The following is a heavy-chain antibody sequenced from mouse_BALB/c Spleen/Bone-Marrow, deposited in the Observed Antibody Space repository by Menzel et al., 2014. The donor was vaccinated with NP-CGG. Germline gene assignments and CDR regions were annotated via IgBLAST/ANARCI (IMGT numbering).Heavy chain of an antibody. J-gene: IGHJ2*01. D-gene: IGHD2-4*01. Sequence: VQGVESGAELAKPGASVKMSCKASGYTFTSYWMHWVKQRPGQGLEWIGYINPSTGYTEYNQKFKDKATLTADKSSSTAYMQLSSLTSKDSAVYYCARSGDYGGFDYWGQGTTLTVSS. V-gene: IGHV1-7*01. CDR2: INPSTGYT. CDR3: ARSGDYGGFDY. CDR1: GYTFTSYW.